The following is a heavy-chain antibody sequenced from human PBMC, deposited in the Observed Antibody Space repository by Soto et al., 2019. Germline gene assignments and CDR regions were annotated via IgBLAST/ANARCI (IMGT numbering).Heavy chain of an antibody. D-gene: IGHD3-9*01. CDR3: ARSYYDILTGYKSVPSNIAKI. Sequence: GGSLRLSSAASGFTFSSYSMNWVRQAPGKGLEWVSSISSSSSYIYYADSVKGRFTISRDNAKNSLYLQMNSLRAEDTAVYYCARSYYDILTGYKSVPSNIAKIWGQGTMVTVSS. J-gene: IGHJ3*02. V-gene: IGHV3-21*01. CDR1: GFTFSSYS. CDR2: ISSSSSYI.